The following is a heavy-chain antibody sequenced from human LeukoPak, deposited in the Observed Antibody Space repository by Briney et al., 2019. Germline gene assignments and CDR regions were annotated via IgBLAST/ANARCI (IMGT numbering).Heavy chain of an antibody. CDR2: ISSSSTNI. D-gene: IGHD2-2*02. Sequence: GGSLRLSCAASGFTFSNAWMSWVRQAPGKGLEWLSYISSSSTNILYAESVTGRFTISRDNAKNSLYLQMNSLRAEDTAVYYCATDIVVVPGAIGFDYWGQGILVTVSS. CDR1: GFTFSNAW. J-gene: IGHJ4*02. CDR3: ATDIVVVPGAIGFDY. V-gene: IGHV3-48*01.